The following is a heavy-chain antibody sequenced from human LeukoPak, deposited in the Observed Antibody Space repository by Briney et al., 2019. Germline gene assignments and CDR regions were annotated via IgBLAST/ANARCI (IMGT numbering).Heavy chain of an antibody. D-gene: IGHD3-16*01. CDR2: ISASGGAT. J-gene: IGHJ6*03. CDR3: AKELPTLVYYYMEV. V-gene: IGHV3-23*01. Sequence: PGGSLRLSCVASGFTFSGYAMSWVRQTPGKGLEWVSTISASGGATYYSNSVKGRFAISRDNSKSTLSLQMNSLRAEDTALYYCAKELPTLVYYYMEVWGKGTTVTVSS. CDR1: GFTFSGYA.